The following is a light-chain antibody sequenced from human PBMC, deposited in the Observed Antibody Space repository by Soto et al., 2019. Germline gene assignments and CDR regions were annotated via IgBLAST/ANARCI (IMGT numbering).Light chain of an antibody. Sequence: QSVLTQPPSASGTPGQRVTISCSGSSSNIGSNTVNWYQQLPGTAPKLLIYSNNQRPSGGPDRFSGSTSGTSASLAISGLQSEDEADYYCAEWDDSLNGYVFGTGTKLTVL. CDR3: AEWDDSLNGYV. V-gene: IGLV1-44*01. J-gene: IGLJ1*01. CDR2: SNN. CDR1: SSNIGSNT.